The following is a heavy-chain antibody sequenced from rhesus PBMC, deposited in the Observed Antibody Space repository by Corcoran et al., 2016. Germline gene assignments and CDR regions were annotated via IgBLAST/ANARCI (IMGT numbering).Heavy chain of an antibody. D-gene: IGHD1-44*01. CDR1: GYTFPDNK. Sequence: QVQLVQSGAEVKKPGSSVKVSCKASGYTFPDNKMHWGEQAPGQGLEWMGAINPKPGGTTYAQKFQGRVTMTRDTSTSTAYMELSSLRSEDTAVYYCEQLVDRFDVWGPGVLVTVSS. CDR2: INPKPGGT. J-gene: IGHJ5-1*01. CDR3: EQLVDRFDV. V-gene: IGHV1-138*01.